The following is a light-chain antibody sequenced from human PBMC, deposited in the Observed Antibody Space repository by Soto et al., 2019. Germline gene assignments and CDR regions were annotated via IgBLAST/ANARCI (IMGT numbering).Light chain of an antibody. Sequence: DIQMTQSPSSLSASVGDRVTITCRASQTISTYLNWYQQKPGKAPRLLIYDASSLLSGVPSRFSGSGSGTDFSLTIASLQPEDFSTYYCQQSDSTLYTFGQGTKVEI. CDR3: QQSDSTLYT. J-gene: IGKJ2*01. V-gene: IGKV1-39*01. CDR1: QTISTY. CDR2: DAS.